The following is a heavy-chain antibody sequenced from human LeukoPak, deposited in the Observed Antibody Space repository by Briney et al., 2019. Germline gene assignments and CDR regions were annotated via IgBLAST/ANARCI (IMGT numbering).Heavy chain of an antibody. CDR2: ITPNNGHT. CDR1: GYTFTGYG. J-gene: IGHJ5*02. V-gene: IGHV1-18*01. Sequence: ASVKDSCKASGYTFTGYGISWVRQAPGQGLEWLGWITPNNGHTNYAQKFQGRVTMTPDTSTSTAYMELRSLRSDDTAVYYCAYCGGDCYSRWFDPWGQGTLVTVSS. D-gene: IGHD2-21*02. CDR3: AYCGGDCYSRWFDP.